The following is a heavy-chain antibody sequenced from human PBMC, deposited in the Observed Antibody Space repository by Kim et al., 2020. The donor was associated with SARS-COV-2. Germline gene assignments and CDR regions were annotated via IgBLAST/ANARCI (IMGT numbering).Heavy chain of an antibody. CDR1: GFTLSTYD. CDR3: AKRDECVVAPGDH. Sequence: GGSLRLSCAASGFTLSTYDMRWIRQVPGKGLEWLSSIIGSGNTFYADSVKGRFTISRDNSRNTLFLQMNSLRAEDTAIYYCAKRDECVVAPGDHWGQGTLVTVSS. J-gene: IGHJ4*02. D-gene: IGHD2-2*01. V-gene: IGHV3-23*01. CDR2: IIGSGNT.